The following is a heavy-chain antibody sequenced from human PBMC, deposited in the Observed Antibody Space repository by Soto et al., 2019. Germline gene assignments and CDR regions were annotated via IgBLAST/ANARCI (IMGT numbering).Heavy chain of an antibody. V-gene: IGHV1-8*01. Sequence: GASVKVSCKASGYIYTKHHFSWVRQATGQGPEWMGWMHPGSGDTEYAQKFQGRVTMTRDISIATAYMELSSLRSDDTAIYYCARMGTFPSLNWFDPWGQGTLVTVSS. J-gene: IGHJ5*02. D-gene: IGHD1-1*01. CDR2: MHPGSGDT. CDR3: ARMGTFPSLNWFDP. CDR1: GYIYTKHH.